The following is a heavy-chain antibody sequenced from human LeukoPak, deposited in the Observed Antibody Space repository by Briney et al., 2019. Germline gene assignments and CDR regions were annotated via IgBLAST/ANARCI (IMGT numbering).Heavy chain of an antibody. V-gene: IGHV4-34*01. CDR2: INHSGST. D-gene: IGHD3-10*01. Sequence: SETLSLTCAVSGGSLSGYYWTWIRQPPGKGLEWMGEINHSGSTNYNPSLKSRVTISVDTSRKQFFLRLSSVTAADTAVYYCAKVANYYYGSETYYFFEHWGQGTPVTASS. CDR3: AKVANYYYGSETYYFFEH. CDR1: GGSLSGYY. J-gene: IGHJ4*02.